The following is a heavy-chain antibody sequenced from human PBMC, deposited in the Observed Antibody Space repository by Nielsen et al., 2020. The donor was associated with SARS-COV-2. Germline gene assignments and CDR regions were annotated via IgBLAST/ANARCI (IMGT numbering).Heavy chain of an antibody. D-gene: IGHD6-19*01. CDR3: ARDFLQSGPFSGYYYYGFEV. CDR1: GFSFDYYG. CDR2: IWHDGSTK. Sequence: GGSLRLSCTTSGFSFDYYGMHWVRQAPGRGLEWVADIWHDGSTKFYADSVKGRFVISRDNTKNTLYLQMNSLRAEDTAVYYCARDFLQSGPFSGYYYYGFEVWGQGTTVTVSS. J-gene: IGHJ6*02. V-gene: IGHV3-33*01.